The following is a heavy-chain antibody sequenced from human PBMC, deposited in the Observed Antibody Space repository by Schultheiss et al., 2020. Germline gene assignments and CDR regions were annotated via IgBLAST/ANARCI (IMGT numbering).Heavy chain of an antibody. CDR2: TYYRSKWYN. CDR1: GDSVSSNSAA. Sequence: SETLSLTCAISGDSVSSNSAAWNWIRQSPSRGLEWLGRTYYRSKWYNEYAVSVKSRISINPDTSKNQFSLQLNSVTPEDTAVYYCARNGPGDYPYYYYMDVWGKGTTVTVSS. D-gene: IGHD4-17*01. V-gene: IGHV6-1*01. CDR3: ARNGPGDYPYYYYMDV. J-gene: IGHJ6*03.